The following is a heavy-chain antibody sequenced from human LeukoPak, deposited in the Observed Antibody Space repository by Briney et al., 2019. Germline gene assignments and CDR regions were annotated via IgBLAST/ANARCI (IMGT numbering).Heavy chain of an antibody. CDR1: GFTFTSSA. CDR2: IVVGSGNT. V-gene: IGHV1-58*01. Sequence: TSVKVSCKASGFTFTSSAVQWVRQARGQRLEWIGWIVVGSGNTNYAQKFQERVTITRDMSTSTAYMELSSLRSEDTAVYYCAADRDYGSGSYPYYFDYWGQGTLITVSS. J-gene: IGHJ4*02. D-gene: IGHD3-10*01. CDR3: AADRDYGSGSYPYYFDY.